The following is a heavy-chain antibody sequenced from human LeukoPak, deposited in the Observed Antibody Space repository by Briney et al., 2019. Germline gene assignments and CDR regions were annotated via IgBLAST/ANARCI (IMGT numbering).Heavy chain of an antibody. J-gene: IGHJ2*01. V-gene: IGHV3-23*01. D-gene: IGHD4-17*01. CDR3: ARSPPTETAGYYLYFHL. Sequence: PGGSLRLSCAASGFTFDNYAMNWVRQAPGKGLEWVSTFRYRGGYTDYADSVKGRFTISRDSSKTTLFLQMNTLRAEDTAVYYCARSPPTETAGYYLYFHLWGRGTLVTVSS. CDR2: FRYRGGYT. CDR1: GFTFDNYA.